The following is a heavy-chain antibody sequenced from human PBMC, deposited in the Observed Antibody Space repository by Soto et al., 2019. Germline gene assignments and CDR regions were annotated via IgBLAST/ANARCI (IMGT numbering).Heavy chain of an antibody. J-gene: IGHJ4*02. V-gene: IGHV3-73*01. CDR3: TRPSGSYPGDY. Sequence: EVQLVESGGGLVQPGGSLKLSCAASGFTFSGSAMHWVRQASGKGLEWVGRIRSKANSYATAYVASVKGRFTISRDDSKNTADLQMNSLKTEDTAVYYCTRPSGSYPGDYWGQGTLVTVSS. D-gene: IGHD1-26*01. CDR2: IRSKANSYAT. CDR1: GFTFSGSA.